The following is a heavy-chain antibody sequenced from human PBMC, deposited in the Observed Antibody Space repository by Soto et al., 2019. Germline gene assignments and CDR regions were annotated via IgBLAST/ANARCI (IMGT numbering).Heavy chain of an antibody. CDR2: INSNTGGT. CDR1: GYTFNGHY. CDR3: ARGGYQLLYYFDY. V-gene: IGHV1-2*02. J-gene: IGHJ4*02. D-gene: IGHD2-2*02. Sequence: ASVKVSCKASGYTFNGHYTHWVRQAPGQGLEWMGWINSNTGGTNYAQKFQGKVTMTRDRSISTAYMELNSLTSDDTAVYYCARGGYQLLYYFDYWGQGTLVTV.